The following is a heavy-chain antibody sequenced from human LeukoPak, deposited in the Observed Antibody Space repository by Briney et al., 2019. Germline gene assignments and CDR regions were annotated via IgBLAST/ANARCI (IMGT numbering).Heavy chain of an antibody. CDR1: GFTFSSYA. D-gene: IGHD3-22*01. CDR3: ARNYYDSSGYYFPDY. V-gene: IGHV3-23*01. J-gene: IGHJ4*02. CDR2: ISGSGGST. Sequence: PGGSLRLSCAASGFTFSSYAMSWVRQAPGKGLEWVSAISGSGGSTYYADSVKGRFTISRDNSKNTPYLQMNSLRAEDTAVYYCARNYYDSSGYYFPDYWGQGTLVTVSS.